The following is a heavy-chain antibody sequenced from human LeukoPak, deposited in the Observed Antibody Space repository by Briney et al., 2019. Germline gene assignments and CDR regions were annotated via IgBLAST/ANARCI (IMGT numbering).Heavy chain of an antibody. J-gene: IGHJ1*01. V-gene: IGHV1-18*04. CDR2: ISSSTGNT. Sequence: ASVKVSCKTSGYAFTTHAITWVRQVPGRGLEWLGWISSSTGNTNYGRTVRGRVTMTTDASTTTAYMELRNLRSDDSAIYYCVRCSGGNCYGTNYFEHWGPGTLVSVSS. CDR3: VRCSGGNCYGTNYFEH. CDR1: GYAFTTHA. D-gene: IGHD2-15*01.